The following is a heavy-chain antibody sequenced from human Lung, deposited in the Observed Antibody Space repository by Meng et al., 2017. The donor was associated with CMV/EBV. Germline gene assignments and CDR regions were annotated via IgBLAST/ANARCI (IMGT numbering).Heavy chain of an antibody. V-gene: IGHV4-59*02. J-gene: IGHJ3*02. CDR2: IYHSGRT. CDR1: GGVVSSYY. CDR3: ARGRDSSDWQPGAFDI. D-gene: IGHD6-19*01. Sequence: GSLRPSCTVLGGVVSSYYWSWTRQPPGKGLEWIGYIYHSGRTKYNLSRKSRVTISVDTTKNQFSLKLSSVNPAGTALYYGARGRDSSDWQPGAFDIWGQGTMVTVSS.